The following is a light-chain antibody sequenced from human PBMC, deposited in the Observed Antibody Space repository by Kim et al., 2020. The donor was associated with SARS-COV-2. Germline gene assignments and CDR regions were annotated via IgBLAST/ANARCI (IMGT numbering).Light chain of an antibody. CDR1: KSVRRDC. CDR2: GAT. V-gene: IGKV3-20*01. CDR3: QQYGSSPLT. J-gene: IGKJ4*01. Sequence: SQGEGTNRTCRASKSVRRDCLAWYQQKPGQTPRLFIYGATNRATGISERFSGSGTGTDFTLTISRLEPEDSAVYYCQQYGSSPLTFGGGSKVDIK.